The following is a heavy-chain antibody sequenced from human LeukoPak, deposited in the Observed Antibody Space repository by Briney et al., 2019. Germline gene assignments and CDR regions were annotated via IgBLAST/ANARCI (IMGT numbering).Heavy chain of an antibody. J-gene: IGHJ4*02. CDR2: IYNTGST. CDR1: GGSIISSYF. V-gene: IGHV4-4*07. D-gene: IGHD3-10*01. CDR3: AKYASGSLVV. Sequence: PSETLSLTCTVSGGSIISSYFWSWIRQPAGKGLEWIGRIYNTGSTDFNPSLKSRVTVSVDTSNNQFSLKLSSVTAADTAVYYCAKYASGSLVVWGQGTLVTVSS.